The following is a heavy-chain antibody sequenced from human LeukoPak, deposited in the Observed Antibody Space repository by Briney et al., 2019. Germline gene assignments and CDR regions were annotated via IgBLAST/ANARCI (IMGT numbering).Heavy chain of an antibody. Sequence: SVKVSCKASGGTFSSYAISWVRQAPGQGLEWMGRIIPILGIAIYAQKFQGRVTITADKSTSTAYMELSSLRSKDTAVYYCARDQNYYDSSDFDIWGQGTMVTVSS. CDR2: IIPILGIA. CDR3: ARDQNYYDSSDFDI. V-gene: IGHV1-69*04. CDR1: GGTFSSYA. D-gene: IGHD3-22*01. J-gene: IGHJ3*02.